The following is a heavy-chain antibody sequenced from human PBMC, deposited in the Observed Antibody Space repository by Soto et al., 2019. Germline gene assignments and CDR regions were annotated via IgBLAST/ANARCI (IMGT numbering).Heavy chain of an antibody. J-gene: IGHJ4*02. D-gene: IGHD6-19*01. Sequence: QVHLVESGGGVVQPGRSLRLSCAASGFTFSNYGMHWVRQAPGKGLEWVAVIWYDGSKKYYADSVKGQFTISRDNSKNTLFLQMNSLRAEDTAMYYCARGHYTNGWYDFDYWGQGTLVTGSS. V-gene: IGHV3-33*01. CDR1: GFTFSNYG. CDR3: ARGHYTNGWYDFDY. CDR2: IWYDGSKK.